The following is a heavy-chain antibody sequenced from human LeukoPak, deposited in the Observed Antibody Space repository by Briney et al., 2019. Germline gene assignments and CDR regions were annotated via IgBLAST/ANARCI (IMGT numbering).Heavy chain of an antibody. D-gene: IGHD6-19*01. CDR3: TKATKWLAFDD. J-gene: IGHJ4*02. CDR2: IYTGGTT. Sequence: SETLSLTCTVSGGSFSSFYWSWIRQPPGKGLEWIGNIYTGGTTNYNPSLKSGVTISIDTSKNQLSLHLASVTAADTAVYYCTKATKWLAFDDWGRGTLVTVSS. V-gene: IGHV4-59*13. CDR1: GGSFSSFY.